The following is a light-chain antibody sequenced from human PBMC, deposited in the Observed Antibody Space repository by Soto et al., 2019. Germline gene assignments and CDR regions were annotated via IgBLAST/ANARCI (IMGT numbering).Light chain of an antibody. CDR1: QSISSY. Sequence: DIQMTQSPSSLSASVGDRVTITCRASQSISSYLNWYQQKPGKAPKLLIYAASSLQSGVPSRFSGSGSGTDFTLTISSLQPEDFATYYCQQSSSTLMYTFGQGTKLEIK. J-gene: IGKJ2*01. CDR3: QQSSSTLMYT. CDR2: AAS. V-gene: IGKV1-39*01.